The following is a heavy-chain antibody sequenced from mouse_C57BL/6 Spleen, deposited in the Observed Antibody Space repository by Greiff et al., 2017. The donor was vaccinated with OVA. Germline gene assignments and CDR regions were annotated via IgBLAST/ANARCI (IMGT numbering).Heavy chain of an antibody. J-gene: IGHJ4*01. CDR2: IYPRSGNT. CDR1: GYTFTSYG. D-gene: IGHD2-2*01. Sequence: QVQLKESGAELARPGASVKLSCKASGYTFTSYGISWVKQRTGQGLEWIGEIYPRSGNTYYNEKFKGKATLTADKSSSTAYMELRSLTSEDSAVYFCARTPSTMVTTGYAMDYWGQGTSVTVSS. CDR3: ARTPSTMVTTGYAMDY. V-gene: IGHV1-81*01.